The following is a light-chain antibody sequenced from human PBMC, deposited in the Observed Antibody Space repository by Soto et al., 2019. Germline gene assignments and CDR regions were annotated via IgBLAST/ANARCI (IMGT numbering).Light chain of an antibody. CDR3: QTWATGIQV. CDR1: SGQSSYA. CDR2: LNSDGSH. V-gene: IGLV4-69*01. Sequence: QLVLTQSPSASASLGASVKLTCTLNSGQSSYAIAWHQQQPEKGPRYLMKLNSDGSHTKGDGIPDRFSGSSSGAERYLTISSLQSEDEADYYCQTWATGIQVLGGGTKLTVL. J-gene: IGLJ2*01.